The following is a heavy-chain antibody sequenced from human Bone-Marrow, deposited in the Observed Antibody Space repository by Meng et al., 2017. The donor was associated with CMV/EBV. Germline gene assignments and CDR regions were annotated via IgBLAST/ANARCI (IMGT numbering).Heavy chain of an antibody. Sequence: QGQLVQCGAEVKKPGASVKVSCKVSGYTLTELSMHWVRQAPGKGLEWMGGFDPEDGETIYAQKFQGRVTMTEDTSTDTAYMELSSLRSEDTAVYYCATSYDILTGYPEYFQHWGQGTLVTVSS. V-gene: IGHV1-24*01. CDR1: GYTLTELS. CDR3: ATSYDILTGYPEYFQH. D-gene: IGHD3-9*01. J-gene: IGHJ1*01. CDR2: FDPEDGET.